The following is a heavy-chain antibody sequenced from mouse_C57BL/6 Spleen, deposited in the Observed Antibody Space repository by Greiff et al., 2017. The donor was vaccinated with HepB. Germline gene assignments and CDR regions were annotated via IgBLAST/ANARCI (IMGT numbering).Heavy chain of an antibody. J-gene: IGHJ2*01. Sequence: EVQLQQSGPELVKPGASVKISCKASGYTFTDYYMNWVKQSHGESLEWIGDINPNNGGTSYNQKFKGKATLTEDKSSSTAYMELRSLTAEDSAVYYCARERPNFHFDYWGQGTTLTVSS. CDR1: GYTFTDYY. V-gene: IGHV1-26*01. CDR3: ARERPNFHFDY. D-gene: IGHD4-1*01. CDR2: INPNNGGT.